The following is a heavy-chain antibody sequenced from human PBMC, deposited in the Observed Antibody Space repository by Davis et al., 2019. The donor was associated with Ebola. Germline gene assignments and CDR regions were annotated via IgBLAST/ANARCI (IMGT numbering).Heavy chain of an antibody. CDR3: ARPIYDFWSGRADSDY. CDR1: GFTFSSYA. Sequence: PGGSLRLSCAASGFTFSSYAMSWVRQAPGKGLEWVSAISGSGGSTYYADSVKGRFTISRDNSKNTLYLQMNSLRAEDTAVYYCARPIYDFWSGRADSDYWGQGTLVTVSS. D-gene: IGHD3-3*01. V-gene: IGHV3-23*01. J-gene: IGHJ4*02. CDR2: ISGSGGST.